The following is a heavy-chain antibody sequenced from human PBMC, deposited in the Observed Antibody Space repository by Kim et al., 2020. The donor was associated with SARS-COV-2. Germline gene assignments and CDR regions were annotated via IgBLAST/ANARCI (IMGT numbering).Heavy chain of an antibody. D-gene: IGHD3-10*01. CDR2: INPSGGST. Sequence: ASVKVSCKASGYSFTSYSVNWVRQAPGQGLEWMGIINPSGGSTSCAQKFQDRVTMTRDTSTSTVYMELSSLRSEDTAVSYCARRVIDGSGLYAMDVWGQGATVTVSS. J-gene: IGHJ6*02. CDR1: GYSFTSYS. V-gene: IGHV1-46*01. CDR3: ARRVIDGSGLYAMDV.